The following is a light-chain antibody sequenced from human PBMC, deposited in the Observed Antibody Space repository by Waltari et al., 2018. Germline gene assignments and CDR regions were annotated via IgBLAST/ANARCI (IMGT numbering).Light chain of an antibody. CDR1: QNLSASY. V-gene: IGKV3-20*01. Sequence: EIVMTQSPGILSLSPGERGPLSCRASQNLSASYVAWYQHRPGQPPRLVIFGASSRAAGVPDRFSGRGSATDFTLTITRLEPEDFTMYFCHQSAGSPQTFGQGTKLDIK. J-gene: IGKJ2*01. CDR3: HQSAGSPQT. CDR2: GAS.